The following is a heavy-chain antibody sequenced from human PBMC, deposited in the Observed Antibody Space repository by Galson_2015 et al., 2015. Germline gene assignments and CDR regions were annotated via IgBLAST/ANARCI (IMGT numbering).Heavy chain of an antibody. J-gene: IGHJ4*02. CDR2: ISYDGSNK. Sequence: SLRLSCVASGFTFSSYGMHWVRQAPGKGLEWVAVISYDGSNKYYADSVKGRFTISRDNSKNTLYLQMNSLRAEDTAVYYCAKDHSGFYDFWSGYYFVDWGQGTLVTVSS. V-gene: IGHV3-30*18. CDR1: GFTFSSYG. CDR3: AKDHSGFYDFWSGYYFVD. D-gene: IGHD3-3*01.